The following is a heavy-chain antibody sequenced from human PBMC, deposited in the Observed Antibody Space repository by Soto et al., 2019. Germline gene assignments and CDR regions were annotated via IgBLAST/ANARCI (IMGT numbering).Heavy chain of an antibody. D-gene: IGHD6-6*01. J-gene: IGHJ4*02. CDR1: GFTFSSYA. CDR3: AKDQRFDSSSSCGDY. CDR2: ISGSGGST. Sequence: GGSLRLSCAASGFTFSSYAMIWVRQAPGKGLEWVSAISGSGGSTYYADSVKGRFTISRDNSKNTLYLQMNSLRAEDTAVYYCAKDQRFDSSSSCGDYWGQGTLVTVSS. V-gene: IGHV3-23*01.